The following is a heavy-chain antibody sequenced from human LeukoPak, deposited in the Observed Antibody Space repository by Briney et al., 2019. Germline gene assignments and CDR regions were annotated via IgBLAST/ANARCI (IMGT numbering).Heavy chain of an antibody. CDR3: AVGYCSSTSCYD. J-gene: IGHJ4*02. CDR1: GFTFSDHY. D-gene: IGHD2-2*01. CDR2: TRNKAKSYTT. Sequence: GGSLRLSCAASGFTFSDHYMDWVRQAPGKGLEWVGRTRNKAKSYTTEYAASVKGRFTVSREDSKNSLYLQMSSLKTEDTAVYYCAVGYCSSTSCYDWGQGTLVTVSS. V-gene: IGHV3-72*01.